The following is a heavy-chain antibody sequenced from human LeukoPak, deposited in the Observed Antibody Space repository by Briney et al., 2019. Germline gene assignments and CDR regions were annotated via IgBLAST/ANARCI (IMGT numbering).Heavy chain of an antibody. CDR3: ASSPSGYWWNFDC. J-gene: IGHJ4*02. V-gene: IGHV3-21*01. Sequence: PGGSLRLSCAASGFTFSSYAMHWVRQAPGKGLEWVSSISSGSTYIYYADSVKGRFTISRDNTKNSLYLQMNSLRAEDTAVYYCASSPSGYWWNFDCWGQGTLVTVSS. CDR2: ISSGSTYI. D-gene: IGHD3-22*01. CDR1: GFTFSSYA.